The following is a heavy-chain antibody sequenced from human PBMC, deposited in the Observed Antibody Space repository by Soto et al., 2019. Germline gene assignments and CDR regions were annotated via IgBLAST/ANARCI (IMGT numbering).Heavy chain of an antibody. Sequence: GGSLRLSCAASGFTFSSYAMHWVRQAPGKGLEWVAVISYDGSNKYYADSVKGRFTISRDNSKNTLYLQMNSLRAEDTAVYYCARPYYDFWSGYFPSRLYYYYGMDVWGQGTTVTVSS. CDR3: ARPYYDFWSGYFPSRLYYYYGMDV. CDR1: GFTFSSYA. J-gene: IGHJ6*02. V-gene: IGHV3-30-3*01. CDR2: ISYDGSNK. D-gene: IGHD3-3*01.